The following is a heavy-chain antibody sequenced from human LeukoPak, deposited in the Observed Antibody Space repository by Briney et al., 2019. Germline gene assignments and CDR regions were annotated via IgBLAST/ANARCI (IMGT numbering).Heavy chain of an antibody. Sequence: RASVKVSCKASGGTFSSYAISWVRQAPGQGLEWMGGIIPIFGTANYAQKFQGRVTITADESTSTAYVELSSLRSEDTAVYYCARDPSDPEVVEHDYGDYSPTNYFDYWGQGTLVTVSS. CDR1: GGTFSSYA. CDR2: IIPIFGTA. D-gene: IGHD4-17*01. J-gene: IGHJ4*02. CDR3: ARDPSDPEVVEHDYGDYSPTNYFDY. V-gene: IGHV1-69*01.